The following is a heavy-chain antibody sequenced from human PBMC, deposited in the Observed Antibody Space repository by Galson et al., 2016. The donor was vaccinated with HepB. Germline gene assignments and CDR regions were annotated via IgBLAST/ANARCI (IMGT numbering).Heavy chain of an antibody. CDR1: GGTFSNFA. D-gene: IGHD2-21*01. V-gene: IGHV1-69*04. CDR2: IIPILNMA. CDR3: AVYHKRTAVINPRGQLDY. Sequence: SVKVSCKASGGTFSNFAVSWVRQAPGQGLEWMGNIIPILNMADYSPTFKGRLTITADRSTSTAFMELSSLRSEDTAVYYCAVYHKRTAVINPRGQLDYWGQGTLVTCSS. J-gene: IGHJ4*02.